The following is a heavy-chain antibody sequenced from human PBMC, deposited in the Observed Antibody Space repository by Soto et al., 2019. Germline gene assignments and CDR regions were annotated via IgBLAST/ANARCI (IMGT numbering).Heavy chain of an antibody. V-gene: IGHV1-18*03. J-gene: IGHJ4*02. Sequence: QVQLVQSGDEVKKPGASVKVSCKASGYTFTSYGISWARQAPGHGLEWMGGISAFIGNQTNAVKLQGSVTMTTATSTRKAHMERRSVGSDDMSVYSCGRGGPPADYWGQGTLVTVSS. CDR3: GRGGPPADY. CDR1: GYTFTSYG. CDR2: ISAFIGNQ.